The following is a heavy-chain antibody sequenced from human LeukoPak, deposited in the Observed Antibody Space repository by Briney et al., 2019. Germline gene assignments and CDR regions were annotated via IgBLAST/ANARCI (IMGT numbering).Heavy chain of an antibody. Sequence: NSSETLSLTCTVSGGSISSGGYYWSWIRQHPGKGLEWIGYIYYSGSTYYNPSLKSRVTISVDTSKNQFSLKLSSVTAADTAVYFCARDRGSGWYGDLAYWGQGTLVTVSS. D-gene: IGHD6-19*01. V-gene: IGHV4-31*03. CDR1: GGSISSGGYY. J-gene: IGHJ4*02. CDR2: IYYSGST. CDR3: ARDRGSGWYGDLAY.